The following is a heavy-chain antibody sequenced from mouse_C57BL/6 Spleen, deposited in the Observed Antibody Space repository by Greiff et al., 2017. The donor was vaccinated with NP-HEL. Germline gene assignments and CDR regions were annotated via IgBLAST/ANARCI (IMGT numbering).Heavy chain of an antibody. Sequence: QVQLQQPGTELVRPGSSVKLSCKASGYTFTSYWMHWVKQRPIQGLEWIGNIDPSDSETHYNQKFKDKATLTVDKSSSTAYMQLSSLTSEDSAVYYCARGGYGYDAWFAYWGQGTLVTVSA. J-gene: IGHJ3*01. CDR1: GYTFTSYW. CDR2: IDPSDSET. CDR3: ARGGYGYDAWFAY. V-gene: IGHV1-52*01. D-gene: IGHD2-2*01.